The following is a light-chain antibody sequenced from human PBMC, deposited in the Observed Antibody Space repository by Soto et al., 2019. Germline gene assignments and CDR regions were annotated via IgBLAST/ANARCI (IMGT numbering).Light chain of an antibody. V-gene: IGKV1-13*02. CDR1: QDITSA. J-gene: IGKJ5*01. Sequence: AIQLTQSPSSLSASVGDRVTITCRASQDITSALAWYQQKPGKAPNLLIYAASSLKSGVPSRFSGSGSGTDFTLTISSLQPEDFATYYCQQFNSYVITFGQGKRLETK. CDR2: AAS. CDR3: QQFNSYVIT.